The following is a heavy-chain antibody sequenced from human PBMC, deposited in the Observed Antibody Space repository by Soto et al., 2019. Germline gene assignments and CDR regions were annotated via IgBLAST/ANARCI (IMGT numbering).Heavy chain of an antibody. D-gene: IGHD3-10*01. V-gene: IGHV3-23*01. CDR1: GFTFSSYA. Sequence: EVQLLESGGGLVQPGGSLRLSCAASGFTFSSYAMSWVRQAPGKGLEWVSAISGSGGSTYYADSVKGRFTISRDNSKNTLYLQMNSLRAEDTAVYYCAKGEITMVRGVKNYYYYMDVWGKGTTVTVSS. CDR3: AKGEITMVRGVKNYYYYMDV. J-gene: IGHJ6*03. CDR2: ISGSGGST.